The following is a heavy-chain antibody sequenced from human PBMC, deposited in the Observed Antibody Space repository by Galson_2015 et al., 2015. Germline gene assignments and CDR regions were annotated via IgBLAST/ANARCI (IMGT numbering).Heavy chain of an antibody. Sequence: QSGAEVKKPGESLPISCRGSGYSFTGYWIGWVRQMPEKGLEWMGIIYPGDSDTRYSPSFQGQVTISADKSISTAYLQWSSLKASDTAMYYCARPPITMVRGVNDAFDIWGQGTMVTVSS. D-gene: IGHD3-10*01. J-gene: IGHJ3*02. CDR1: GYSFTGYW. CDR3: ARPPITMVRGVNDAFDI. CDR2: IYPGDSDT. V-gene: IGHV5-51*03.